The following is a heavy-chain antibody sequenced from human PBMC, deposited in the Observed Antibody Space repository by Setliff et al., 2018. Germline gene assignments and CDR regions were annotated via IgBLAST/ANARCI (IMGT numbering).Heavy chain of an antibody. Sequence: GGSLRLSCAASGFTFSTFAMTWVRQAPGKRLEWVSTISGTGGNTYYADSVQGRFTIFRDISKNTLYLLMTSLRAEDTAVYYCAKPQVELRWGFESWGQGTLVTVSS. D-gene: IGHD1-7*01. J-gene: IGHJ4*02. CDR2: ISGTGGNT. CDR1: GFTFSTFA. V-gene: IGHV3-23*01. CDR3: AKPQVELRWGFES.